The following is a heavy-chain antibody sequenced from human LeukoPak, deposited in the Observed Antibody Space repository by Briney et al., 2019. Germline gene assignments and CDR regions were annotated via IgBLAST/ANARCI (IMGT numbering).Heavy chain of an antibody. V-gene: IGHV3-64*01. Sequence: GGSLRLSCAASGFTFSSYAMHWVRQAPGKGLEYLSAISSNGGSTYSANSVKGRFTISRDNSKNTLYLQMGSLRAEDMAVYYCARVGDRGYYYYYMDVWGKGTTVTVSS. CDR2: ISSNGGST. D-gene: IGHD4-17*01. J-gene: IGHJ6*03. CDR1: GFTFSSYA. CDR3: ARVGDRGYYYYYMDV.